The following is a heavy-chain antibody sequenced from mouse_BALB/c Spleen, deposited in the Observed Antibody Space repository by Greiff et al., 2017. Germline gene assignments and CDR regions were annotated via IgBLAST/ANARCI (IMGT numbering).Heavy chain of an antibody. CDR1: GFTFSSYA. CDR2: ISSGGST. J-gene: IGHJ3*01. CDR3: ARGGDYRYDGRPFAY. D-gene: IGHD2-14*01. Sequence: EVKLVESGGGLVKPGGSLKLSCAASGFTFSSYAMSWVRQTPEKRLEWVASISSGGSTYYPDSVKGRFTISRDNARNILYLQMSSLRSEDTAMYYCARGGDYRYDGRPFAYWGQGTLVTVSA. V-gene: IGHV5-6-5*01.